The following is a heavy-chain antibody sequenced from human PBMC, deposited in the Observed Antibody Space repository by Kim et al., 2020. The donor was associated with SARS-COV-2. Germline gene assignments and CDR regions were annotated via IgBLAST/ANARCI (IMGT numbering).Heavy chain of an antibody. V-gene: IGHV4-59*01. CDR3: ARVGLYSGSYYFDF. D-gene: IGHD1-26*01. J-gene: IGHJ4*02. Sequence: NPSLKSRVTVSVDPSKNQFSLRLRSVTAADTAVYYCARVGLYSGSYYFDFWGQGTLVTVSS.